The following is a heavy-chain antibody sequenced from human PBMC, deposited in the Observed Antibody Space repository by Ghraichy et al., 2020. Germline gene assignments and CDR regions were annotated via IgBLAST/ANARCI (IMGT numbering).Heavy chain of an antibody. V-gene: IGHV3-23*01. CDR2: ISGSGGST. CDR1: GFTFSSYA. D-gene: IGHD1-26*01. J-gene: IGHJ4*02. CDR3: ANPLGGSYGTRFDY. Sequence: GGSLSLSCAASGFTFSSYAMSWVRQAPGKGLEWVSAISGSGGSTYYADSVKGRFTISRDNSKNTLYLQMNSLRAEDTAVYYCANPLGGSYGTRFDYWGQGTLVTVSS.